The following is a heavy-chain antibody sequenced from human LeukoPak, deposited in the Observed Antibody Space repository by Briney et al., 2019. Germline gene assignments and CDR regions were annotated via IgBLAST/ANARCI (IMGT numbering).Heavy chain of an antibody. Sequence: GGSLRLSCAASGFTFSSYSMNWVRQAPGKGLEWVSSISSSSSYIYYADSVKGRFTISRDNAKNSLYLQMNSLRAEDTAVYCCARDEYGDYQFDYWGQGTLVTVSS. V-gene: IGHV3-21*01. J-gene: IGHJ4*02. D-gene: IGHD4-17*01. CDR2: ISSSSSYI. CDR1: GFTFSSYS. CDR3: ARDEYGDYQFDY.